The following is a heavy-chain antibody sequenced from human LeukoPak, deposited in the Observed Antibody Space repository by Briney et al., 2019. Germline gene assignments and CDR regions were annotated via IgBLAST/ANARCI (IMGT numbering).Heavy chain of an antibody. CDR3: TTSMWYSSSWYDFDY. Sequence: GGSLRLSCAASGFTFSNAWMSWVRQAPGKGLEWVGRIKSKTDGGTTDYAAPVKGRFTISSNDSKNTLNLQMNSLKTEDTAVYYCTTSMWYSSSWYDFDYWGQGTLVTVSS. V-gene: IGHV3-15*01. J-gene: IGHJ4*02. D-gene: IGHD6-13*01. CDR1: GFTFSNAW. CDR2: IKSKTDGGTT.